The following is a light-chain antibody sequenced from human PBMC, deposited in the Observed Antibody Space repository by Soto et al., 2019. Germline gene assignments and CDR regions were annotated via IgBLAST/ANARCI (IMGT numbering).Light chain of an antibody. J-gene: IGLJ3*02. Sequence: QSVLTQPASVSGSPGQSITIPCTGTSSDVGGSNYVSWYQHHPGKAPKLIIYEVNNRPSGISNRFSGSKSGNTASLTISGLQAEDETDYYCSSYASGNTVVFGVGTKLTVL. CDR3: SSYASGNTVV. CDR1: SSDVGGSNY. V-gene: IGLV2-14*01. CDR2: EVN.